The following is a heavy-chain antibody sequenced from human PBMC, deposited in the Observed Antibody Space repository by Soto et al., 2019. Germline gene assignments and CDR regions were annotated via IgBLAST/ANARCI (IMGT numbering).Heavy chain of an antibody. CDR3: ARAAQLVAPAATGFDS. CDR2: ISASTLTT. J-gene: IGHJ4*02. V-gene: IGHV3-48*02. Sequence: EVELVESGGGLVQPGGSLRLSRAASGFPFSTYSMSWVRQAPGKGLEWISYISASTLTTFYADSVKGRFTISRDTAQNSLYLQMNSLRDEDTAVYYCARAAQLVAPAATGFDSWGQGTLVTVSS. D-gene: IGHD2-2*01. CDR1: GFPFSTYS.